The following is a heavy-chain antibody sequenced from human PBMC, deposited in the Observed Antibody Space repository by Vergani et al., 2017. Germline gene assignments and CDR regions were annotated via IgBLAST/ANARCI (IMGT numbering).Heavy chain of an antibody. CDR3: ARHGTTTVTSYAFDI. Sequence: QVQLQESGPGLVKPSETLSLTCTVSGGSISSYYWSWIRQPPGKGLEWIGYIYYSGSTNYNPSLKIRVTISVDTSNNQFSLKLSSVTAADTAVYYCARHGTTTVTSYAFDIWGQGTMVTVSS. D-gene: IGHD4-17*01. V-gene: IGHV4-59*08. CDR1: GGSISSYY. CDR2: IYYSGST. J-gene: IGHJ3*02.